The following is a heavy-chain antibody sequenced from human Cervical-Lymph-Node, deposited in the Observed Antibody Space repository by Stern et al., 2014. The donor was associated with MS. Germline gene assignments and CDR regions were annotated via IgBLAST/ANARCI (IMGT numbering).Heavy chain of an antibody. D-gene: IGHD2-2*01. Sequence: VHLVESGGGVVQPGGSLRLSCVASGFSFSSYGMHWVRRAPGKGLEWGAIISDDGRGDTYAASVKGRFTISRDNSKNTLYLLMNSLRVEDTAVYYCAKPIFDYSSTNCYGDYWGQGTRVTVSS. CDR1: GFSFSSYG. CDR3: AKPIFDYSSTNCYGDY. CDR2: ISDDGRGD. J-gene: IGHJ4*02. V-gene: IGHV3-30*18.